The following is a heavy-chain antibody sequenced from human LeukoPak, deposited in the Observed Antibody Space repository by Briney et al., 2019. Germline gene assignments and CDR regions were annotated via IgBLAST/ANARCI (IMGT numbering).Heavy chain of an antibody. CDR2: ISGSGGDT. CDR1: GFTFTSYA. J-gene: IGHJ4*02. Sequence: GSLRLSCAASGFTFTSYAMSWVRQAPGKGLEWVSTISGSGGDTYYADFVKGRFTISRDNSKNTLYLQMNSLRAEDTAVYYCAKPTSYGFFDYWGQGTLVTVSS. CDR3: AKPTSYGFFDY. D-gene: IGHD5-18*01. V-gene: IGHV3-23*01.